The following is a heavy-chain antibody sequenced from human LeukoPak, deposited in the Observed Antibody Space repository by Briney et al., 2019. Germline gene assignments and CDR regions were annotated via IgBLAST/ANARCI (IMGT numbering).Heavy chain of an antibody. V-gene: IGHV1-18*01. Sequence: ASVKLSFKTSGYTFTTYGLNWVRQAPGPGLGWMGWISAHSGNTNYAQKFQGRVTMTTDTSTSTAYRELRSLRSDAPAVYYCARGPGYSSRWGQGTLGTVSS. CDR2: ISAHSGNT. CDR3: ARGPGYSSR. J-gene: IGHJ4*02. D-gene: IGHD6-13*01. CDR1: GYTFTTYG.